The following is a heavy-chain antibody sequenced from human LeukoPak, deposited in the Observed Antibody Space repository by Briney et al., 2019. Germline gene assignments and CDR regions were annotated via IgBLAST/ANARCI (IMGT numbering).Heavy chain of an antibody. CDR1: CGSMSSSSYY. CDR2: IYYSGST. D-gene: IGHD1-26*01. CDR3: ESVGPINSHFDY. V-gene: IGHV4-39*07. J-gene: IGHJ4*02. Sequence: SETLSLTCTVSCGSMSSSSYYWGWIRQPPGKGLEWIRSIYYSGSTYYNPALKTRVTISVETSKNQFFLKLSSVTAEDTAVYYCESVGPINSHFDYWGQGTLVIVSS.